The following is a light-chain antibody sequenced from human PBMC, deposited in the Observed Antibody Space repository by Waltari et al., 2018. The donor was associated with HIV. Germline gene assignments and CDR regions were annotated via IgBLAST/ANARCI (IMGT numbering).Light chain of an antibody. CDR3: SSYTSSSTPVV. J-gene: IGLJ2*01. Sequence: QSALTPPASVSGSPGQSITISCPGTRSDVGGYNYVSWYQQHPGKAPKLMIYEVSNRPSGVSNRFSGSKSGNTASLTISGLQAEDEADYYCSSYTSSSTPVVFGGGTKLTVL. CDR2: EVS. CDR1: RSDVGGYNY. V-gene: IGLV2-14*01.